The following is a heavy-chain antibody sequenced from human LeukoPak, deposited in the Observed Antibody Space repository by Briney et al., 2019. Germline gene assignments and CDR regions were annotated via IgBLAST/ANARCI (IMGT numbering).Heavy chain of an antibody. CDR2: ISSSSSYI. CDR1: GFTVSNYT. J-gene: IGHJ6*03. V-gene: IGHV3-21*01. CDR3: ARDSGGDSSGYYRYYYYYYMDV. D-gene: IGHD3-22*01. Sequence: GGSLRLSCAASGFTVSNYTINWVRQPPGKGLEWVSSISSSSSYIYYADSVKGRFTISRDNAKNSLYLQMNSLRAEDTAVYYCARDSGGDSSGYYRYYYYYYMDVWGKGTTVTISS.